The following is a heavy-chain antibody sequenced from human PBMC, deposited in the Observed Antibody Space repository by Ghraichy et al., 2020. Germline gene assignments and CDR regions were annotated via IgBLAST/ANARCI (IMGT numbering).Heavy chain of an antibody. CDR2: ISSSGSTI. CDR1: GFTFSSYE. V-gene: IGHV3-48*03. J-gene: IGHJ6*03. D-gene: IGHD4-17*01. Sequence: GESLNISCAASGFTFSSYEMNWVRQAPGKGLEWVSYISSSGSTIYYADSVKGRFTISRDNAKNSLYLQMNSLRAEDTAVYYCARDHGDYVVSYYYYYMDVWGKGTTVTVSS. CDR3: ARDHGDYVVSYYYYYMDV.